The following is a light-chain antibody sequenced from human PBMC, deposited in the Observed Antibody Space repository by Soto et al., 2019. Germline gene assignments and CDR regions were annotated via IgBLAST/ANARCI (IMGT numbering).Light chain of an antibody. CDR3: SSYAGSSNV. J-gene: IGLJ1*01. Sequence: QSVLTQPPSASGSPGQSVAISCTGTSSHVGGYNYVSWYQQHPGKAPKLMIYEVNKRPSGVPDRFSGSKSGNTASLTVSGLQAEDEADYYCSSYAGSSNVFGTGTKVTVL. V-gene: IGLV2-8*01. CDR1: SSHVGGYNY. CDR2: EVN.